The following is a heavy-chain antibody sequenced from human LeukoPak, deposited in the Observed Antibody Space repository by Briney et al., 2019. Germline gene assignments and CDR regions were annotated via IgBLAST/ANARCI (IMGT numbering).Heavy chain of an antibody. J-gene: IGHJ4*02. D-gene: IGHD3-22*01. CDR1: GFTFSSYS. V-gene: IGHV3-48*01. CDR3: ARAKYYYDSSGYYYLDY. CDR2: ISSSSSTI. Sequence: PGGSLRLSCAASGFTFSSYSMNWVRQAPGKGLEWVSDISSSSSTIYYADSVKGRFTTSRDNAKNSLYLQMNSLRAEDTAVYYCARAKYYYDSSGYYYLDYWGQGTLVTVSS.